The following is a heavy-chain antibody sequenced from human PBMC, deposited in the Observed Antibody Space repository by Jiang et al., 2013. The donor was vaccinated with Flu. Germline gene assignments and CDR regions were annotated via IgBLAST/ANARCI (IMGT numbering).Heavy chain of an antibody. CDR3: ARERITMARRGGPPGSLIY. V-gene: IGHV1-46*01. CDR2: INPSGGST. D-gene: IGHD3-10*01. CDR1: GYTFTSYY. Sequence: GAEVKKPGTSVKVSCKASGYTFTSYYMHWVRQAPGQGLEWMGIINPSGGSTSYAQKFQGRVTMTRDTSTSTVYMELSSLRSEDTAVYYCARERITMARRGGPPGSLIYWGQGTLVTVSS. J-gene: IGHJ4*02.